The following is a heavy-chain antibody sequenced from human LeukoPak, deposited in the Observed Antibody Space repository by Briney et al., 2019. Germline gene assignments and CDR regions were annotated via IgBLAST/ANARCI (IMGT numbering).Heavy chain of an antibody. D-gene: IGHD1-26*01. CDR3: AKDSGSLPLDAFDI. CDR2: ISWNSGSI. V-gene: IGHV3-9*01. CDR1: GFTLDDYA. J-gene: IGHJ3*02. Sequence: PGRSLRLSCAASGFTLDDYAMPWVRQAPGKGLEWVSGISWNSGSIGYADSVKGRFTISRDNAKNSLYLQMNSLRAEDTALYYCAKDSGSLPLDAFDIWGQGTMVTVSS.